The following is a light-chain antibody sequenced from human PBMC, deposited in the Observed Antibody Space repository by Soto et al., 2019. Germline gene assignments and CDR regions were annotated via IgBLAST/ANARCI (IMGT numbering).Light chain of an antibody. V-gene: IGKV3-11*01. CDR1: QSVSSC. J-gene: IGKJ4*01. Sequence: EILLTQSPATLSLSPGESATLSCRASQSVSSCLAWYKQKPGQAPRLLIYDASNRATGIPARFSGSGSGTDFTLTVSNLQSEDFEVYYCQQCSNWPLTFGGGTKVDI. CDR2: DAS. CDR3: QQCSNWPLT.